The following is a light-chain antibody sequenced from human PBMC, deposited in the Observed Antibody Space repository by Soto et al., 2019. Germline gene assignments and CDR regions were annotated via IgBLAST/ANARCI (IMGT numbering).Light chain of an antibody. CDR2: WAS. J-gene: IGKJ4*01. V-gene: IGKV4-1*01. CDR3: QQYYSTSVT. Sequence: DIGMTQSPDSLAVSLGERATINCKSSQSLLYSSHNKNYLAGYQQKPGQPPKLLIYWASTRESGVPDRFSGSGSGTEFTLTISSLQAEDVAVYYCQQYYSTSVTFGGGTKVEIK. CDR1: QSLLYSSHNKNY.